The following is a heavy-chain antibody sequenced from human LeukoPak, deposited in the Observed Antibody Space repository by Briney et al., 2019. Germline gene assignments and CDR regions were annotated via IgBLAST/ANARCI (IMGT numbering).Heavy chain of an antibody. J-gene: IGHJ4*02. CDR3: VKAQNFRPSAFLDS. D-gene: IGHD1-7*01. CDR1: GFTFSNYW. CDR2: IKEDGRET. Sequence: GGSLRLSCAASGFTFSNYWMSWVRQAPGQGPEWVANIKEDGRETYYPDSVEGRFTISRDNAKNSLELQMNSLRVEDTAVYHCVKAQNFRPSAFLDSWGQGTLVTVSS. V-gene: IGHV3-7*01.